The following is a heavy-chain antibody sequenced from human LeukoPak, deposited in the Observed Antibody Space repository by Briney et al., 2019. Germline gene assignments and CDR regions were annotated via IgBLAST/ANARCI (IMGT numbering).Heavy chain of an antibody. D-gene: IGHD5-18*01. Sequence: GGSLRLSCAASGFTFSSYEMNWVRQAPGKGLEWVSYISSSGSTIYYADSVKGRFTISRDNAKNSLYLQMNSLRAEDTAVYYCARDPRPGYLRYYYYGMDVWGQGTTVTVSS. CDR3: ARDPRPGYLRYYYYGMDV. CDR2: ISSSGSTI. J-gene: IGHJ6*02. CDR1: GFTFSSYE. V-gene: IGHV3-48*03.